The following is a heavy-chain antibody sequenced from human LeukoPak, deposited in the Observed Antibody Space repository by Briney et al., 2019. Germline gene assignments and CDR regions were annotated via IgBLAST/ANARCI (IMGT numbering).Heavy chain of an antibody. V-gene: IGHV3-64*01. J-gene: IGHJ3*02. CDR3: ARGGEWLLNSYAFDI. Sequence: GGSLRLSCAASGFTFSSYAMHWVRQAPGKGLEYVSAISSNGGSTYYANSVKGRFTTSRDNSKNTLYLQMGSLRAEDMAVYYCARGGEWLLNSYAFDIWGQGTMVTVSS. CDR1: GFTFSSYA. CDR2: ISSNGGST. D-gene: IGHD3-3*01.